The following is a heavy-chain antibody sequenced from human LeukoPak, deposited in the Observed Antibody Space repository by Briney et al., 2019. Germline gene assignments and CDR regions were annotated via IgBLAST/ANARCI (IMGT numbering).Heavy chain of an antibody. CDR1: GGSISTSD. D-gene: IGHD1-26*01. V-gene: IGHV4-59*08. J-gene: IGHJ4*02. Sequence: AGTLCLTCAVSGGSISTSDWSWVRQAPGKGLEWVGYIYDKGATNYNPSLPTRVTLSLDTPKNQFSLKLKSVTASDTAVYYCARHYVFVSGGSSFDYWGLGILVTVSS. CDR2: IYDKGAT. CDR3: ARHYVFVSGGSSFDY.